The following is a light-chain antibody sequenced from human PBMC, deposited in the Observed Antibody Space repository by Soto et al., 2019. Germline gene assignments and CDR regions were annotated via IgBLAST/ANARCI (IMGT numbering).Light chain of an antibody. CDR3: KSYTTISTLV. J-gene: IGLJ2*01. Sequence: QSALSQPASVSGSPGQSITISCTGTSSDVGAYNYVSWYQQHPDKAPKLMIYEVSNRPSGVSNRFSGSKSGNTASLTISGLQAEDEADYYCKSYTTISTLVFGGGTKLTVL. CDR1: SSDVGAYNY. V-gene: IGLV2-14*01. CDR2: EVS.